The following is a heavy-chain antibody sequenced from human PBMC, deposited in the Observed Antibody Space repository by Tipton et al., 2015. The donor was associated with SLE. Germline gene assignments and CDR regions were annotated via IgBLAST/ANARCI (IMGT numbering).Heavy chain of an antibody. V-gene: IGHV4-34*01. CDR3: ARENEGRTVAGPGWFDP. J-gene: IGHJ5*02. CDR1: GGSFSGYY. CDR2: INNSGST. Sequence: TLSLTCAVYGGSFSGYYWSWIRQPPGKGLEWIGEINNSGSTNYNPSLKSRVTISVDTSKNQFSLKLSSVTAADTAVYYCARENEGRTVAGPGWFDPWGQGTLVTVSS. D-gene: IGHD6-19*01.